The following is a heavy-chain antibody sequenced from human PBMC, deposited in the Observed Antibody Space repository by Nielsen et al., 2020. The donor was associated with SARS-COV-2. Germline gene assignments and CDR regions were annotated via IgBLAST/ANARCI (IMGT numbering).Heavy chain of an antibody. V-gene: IGHV3-9*01. J-gene: IGHJ4*02. D-gene: IGHD3-22*01. CDR2: ISWNSGSI. Sequence: SLKISCAASGFTFDDYAMHWVRQAPGKGLEWVSGISWNSGSIGYADSVKGRFTISRDNAKNSLYLQMNSLRAEDTAVYYCASGPTVSIGYYFDYWGQGTLVTVSS. CDR1: GFTFDDYA. CDR3: ASGPTVSIGYYFDY.